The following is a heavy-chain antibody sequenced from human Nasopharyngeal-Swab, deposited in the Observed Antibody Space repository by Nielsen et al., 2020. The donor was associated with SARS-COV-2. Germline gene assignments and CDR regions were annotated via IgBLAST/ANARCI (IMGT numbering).Heavy chain of an antibody. V-gene: IGHV4-59*13. CDR1: GGSISSYY. D-gene: IGHD3-3*01. CDR3: ARAPKRTIFGVVGWFDP. J-gene: IGHJ5*02. CDR2: ISYSGST. Sequence: SETLSLTCTVSGGSISSYYWSWIRQPPGKGLEWIEYISYSGSTNYNPSLKSRVTISVDTSKNQFSLKLSSVTAADTAVYYCARAPKRTIFGVVGWFDPWGQGTLVTVSS.